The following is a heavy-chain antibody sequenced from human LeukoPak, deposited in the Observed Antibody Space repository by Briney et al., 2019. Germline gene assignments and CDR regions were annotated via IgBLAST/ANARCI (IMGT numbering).Heavy chain of an antibody. CDR1: GYTLTELS. D-gene: IGHD3-22*01. Sequence: ASVKVSCKVCGYTLTELSMHWVRQAPGKGLEWMGGFDPEDGETIYAQKFQGRVTMTEDTSTDTAYMELSSLRSEDTAVYYCATGGSGYYTPFDYWGQGTLVTVSS. CDR3: ATGGSGYYTPFDY. CDR2: FDPEDGET. J-gene: IGHJ4*02. V-gene: IGHV1-24*01.